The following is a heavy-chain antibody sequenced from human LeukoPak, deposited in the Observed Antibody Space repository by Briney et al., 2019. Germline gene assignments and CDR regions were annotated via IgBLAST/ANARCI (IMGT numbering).Heavy chain of an antibody. J-gene: IGHJ3*02. CDR1: GYTFTSYD. CDR3: ARDRNIDSSGYYYDAFDI. CDR2: MNPNSGNT. Sequence: GASVKVSFKASGYTFTSYDINWVRQATAQGLEWMGWMNPNSGNTGYAQKFQGRVTMTRNTSISTAYMELSSLRSEDTAVYYCARDRNIDSSGYYYDAFDIWGQGTMVTVSS. V-gene: IGHV1-8*01. D-gene: IGHD3-22*01.